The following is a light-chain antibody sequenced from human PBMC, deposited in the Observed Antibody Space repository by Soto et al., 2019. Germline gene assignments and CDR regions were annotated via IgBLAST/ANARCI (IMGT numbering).Light chain of an antibody. J-gene: IGKJ2*01. V-gene: IGKV1-6*01. CDR3: LQDYNYPYS. CDR2: AAS. CDR1: QGIRND. Sequence: AIQMTRSPSSLSASVGDRVTITCRASQGIRNDLAWYQQKPGKAPKLLIYAASSLQSGVPSRFSGSGSGTDFALTIGRLQPEDFATYFCLQDYNYPYSFGQGTKLEIK.